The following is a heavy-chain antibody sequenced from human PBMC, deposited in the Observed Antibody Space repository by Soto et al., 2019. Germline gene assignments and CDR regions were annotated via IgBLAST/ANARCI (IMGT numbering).Heavy chain of an antibody. Sequence: GGSLRLSCSASGFTFSSYAMHWVRQAPGKGLEYVSAISSNGGSTYYADSVKGRFTISRDNSKNTLYLQMSSLRAEDTAVYYCVKDGGRSVNWFDPWGQGTLVTVSS. J-gene: IGHJ5*02. D-gene: IGHD6-19*01. CDR1: GFTFSSYA. V-gene: IGHV3-64D*06. CDR2: ISSNGGST. CDR3: VKDGGRSVNWFDP.